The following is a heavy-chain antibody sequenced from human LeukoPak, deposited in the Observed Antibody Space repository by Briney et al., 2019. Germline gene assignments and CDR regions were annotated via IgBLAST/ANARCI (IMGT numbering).Heavy chain of an antibody. CDR1: GFTFSSYW. J-gene: IGHJ5*02. Sequence: GGSLRLSCAASGFTFSSYWMSWVRQAPGKGLEWVANIKQDGSEKYYMDSVKGRFTISRDNAKNSLYLQMNSLRAEDTAVYYCARDVGYSDPYNYFDPWGQGTLVTVSS. CDR2: IKQDGSEK. CDR3: ARDVGYSDPYNYFDP. D-gene: IGHD4-17*01. V-gene: IGHV3-7*01.